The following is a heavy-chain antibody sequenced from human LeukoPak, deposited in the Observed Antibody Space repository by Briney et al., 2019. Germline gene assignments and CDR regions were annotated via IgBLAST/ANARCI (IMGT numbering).Heavy chain of an antibody. V-gene: IGHV3-7*03. Sequence: GSLKISCAAAGFPFGESWIEWVRQVSGTGLEWVANIKQDGSEKFYVASVKGRFTISRDNGKSSLYLQMNSLRAEDTALYYCATSYDMGWLIGYWGQGTLVTVSS. CDR3: ATSYDMGWLIGY. J-gene: IGHJ4*02. CDR1: GFPFGESW. D-gene: IGHD3/OR15-3a*01. CDR2: IKQDGSEK.